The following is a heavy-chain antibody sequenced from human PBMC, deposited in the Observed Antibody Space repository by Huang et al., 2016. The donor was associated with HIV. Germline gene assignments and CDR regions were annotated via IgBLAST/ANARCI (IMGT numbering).Heavy chain of an antibody. CDR3: ATVYRRFRNHDSGDYYFDY. D-gene: IGHD3-22*01. J-gene: IGHJ4*02. CDR2: FDAEDGET. CDR1: GSTLTELS. Sequence: QVQLVQSGAEVTKPGASVKVSCKVSGSTLTELSRHWVRQAPGKGLEWMGGFDAEDGETNYAKKFQGRVTMTDDTSTDTAYMELSSLRSEDTAVYYCATVYRRFRNHDSGDYYFDYWDQGTLVTVSS. V-gene: IGHV1-24*01.